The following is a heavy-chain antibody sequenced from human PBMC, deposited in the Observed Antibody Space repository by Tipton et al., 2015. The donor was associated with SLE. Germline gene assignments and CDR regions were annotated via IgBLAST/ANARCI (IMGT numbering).Heavy chain of an antibody. CDR3: ARDHYGYNHGIDY. Sequence: LRLSCAASGFTFSSYWMHWVRQAPGKGLEWIGYIYTSGSTNYNPSLKSRVTISVDTSKNQFSLKLSSVTAADTAVYYCARDHYGYNHGIDYWGQGALVTVSS. CDR1: GFTFSSYW. J-gene: IGHJ4*02. CDR2: IYTSGST. V-gene: IGHV4-4*09. D-gene: IGHD5-24*01.